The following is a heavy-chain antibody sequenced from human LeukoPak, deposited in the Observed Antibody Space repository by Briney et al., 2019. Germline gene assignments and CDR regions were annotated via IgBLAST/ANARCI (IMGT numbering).Heavy chain of an antibody. D-gene: IGHD1-1*01. J-gene: IGHJ3*02. CDR1: GFTVSNNY. CDR3: ARGHNWNDRGAFDI. CDR2: IYSGGST. Sequence: TGGSLRLSCAASGFTVSNNYMSWVRQAPGKGLEWVSSIYSGGSTYYADSVKGRFTISRDSSKNTLYLQMSSLRAEDTAVYYCARGHNWNDRGAFDIWGQGTMVTVSS. V-gene: IGHV3-53*01.